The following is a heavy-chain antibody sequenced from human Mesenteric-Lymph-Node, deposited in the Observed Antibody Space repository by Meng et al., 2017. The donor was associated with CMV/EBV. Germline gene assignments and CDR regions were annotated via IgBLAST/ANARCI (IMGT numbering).Heavy chain of an antibody. J-gene: IGHJ6*02. V-gene: IGHV3-13*01. CDR3: ARDGGLDGMDV. D-gene: IGHD3-16*01. Sequence: GESLKISCAASGFTFNTYAMHWVRQATGKGLEWVSAIGTAGDTYYPGSVKGRFTISRENAKNSLYLQMNSLRAGDTAVYYCARDGGLDGMDVWGQGTTVTVSS. CDR1: GFTFNTYA. CDR2: IGTAGDT.